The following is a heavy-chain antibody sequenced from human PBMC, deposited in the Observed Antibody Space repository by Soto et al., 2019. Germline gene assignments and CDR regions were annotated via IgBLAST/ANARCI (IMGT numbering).Heavy chain of an antibody. V-gene: IGHV3-72*01. CDR2: IRNKANSYTT. CDR3: ANAWFGELTSFDY. D-gene: IGHD3-10*01. Sequence: EVQLVESGGGLVQPGGSLRLSCAASGFTFSDHYMEWVRQAPGKGLEWVGRIRNKANSYTTEYGASVKGRFTISRDDSKTSLSLQMNSLKTEDTAVYYCANAWFGELTSFDYWGQGTLVTVSS. J-gene: IGHJ4*02. CDR1: GFTFSDHY.